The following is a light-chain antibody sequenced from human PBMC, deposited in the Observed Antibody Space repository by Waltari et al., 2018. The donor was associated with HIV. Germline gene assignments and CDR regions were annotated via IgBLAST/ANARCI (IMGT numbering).Light chain of an antibody. J-gene: IGLJ3*02. Sequence: VVTQEPSQTVSPGGTVPLTCGSSDGPVTSGIYVHWYHQQPRQAPRTLIYTTSKRDSGTPARFSGSHVGDKAALTLSGAQPEDEADYHCLLSYSGTWVFGGGTKLTV. CDR2: TTS. CDR1: DGPVTSGIY. CDR3: LLSYSGTWV. V-gene: IGLV7-46*01.